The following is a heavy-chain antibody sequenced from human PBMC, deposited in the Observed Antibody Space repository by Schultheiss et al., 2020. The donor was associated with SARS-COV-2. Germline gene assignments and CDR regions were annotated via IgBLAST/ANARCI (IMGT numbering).Heavy chain of an antibody. J-gene: IGHJ6*04. CDR2: ISTSGSTI. CDR1: GFRFSSYS. V-gene: IGHV3-48*04. CDR3: ARVIRFARPMDV. Sequence: GGSLRLSCTTSGFRFSSYSMNWVRQAPGKGLEWVSYISTSGSTIFLADSVKGRFTISRDNAKNSLYLQMNSLRAEDTAVYYCARVIRFARPMDVWGKGTTVTVSS. D-gene: IGHD3-3*01.